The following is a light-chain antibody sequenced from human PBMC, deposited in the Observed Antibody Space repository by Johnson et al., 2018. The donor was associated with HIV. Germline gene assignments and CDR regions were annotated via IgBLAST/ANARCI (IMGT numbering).Light chain of an antibody. CDR3: GTGSSSLSGHYV. CDR1: SSNIGNNY. Sequence: QSVLTQPPSVSAAPGQKVTISCSGSSSNIGNNYVSWYQQLPGTAPKLLIYDNHKRPSGIPDRFSGSKSGTSATPGITGLQNGDEADYYCGTGSSSLSGHYVFGPGTEVTVL. J-gene: IGLJ1*01. CDR2: DNH. V-gene: IGLV1-51*01.